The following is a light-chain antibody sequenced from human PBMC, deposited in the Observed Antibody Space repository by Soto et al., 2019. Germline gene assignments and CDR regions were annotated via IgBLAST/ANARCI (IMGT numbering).Light chain of an antibody. CDR1: SSDVGGYNY. J-gene: IGLJ1*01. CDR2: EVS. Sequence: LTQPPSASGSPGQSVTISCTGTSSDVGGYNYVSWYQQHPGKAPKLMIYEVSKRPSGVPDRFSGSKSGNTASLAVSWLQAEDEADYYCSSYAGSNNYVFGTGTKVTVL. CDR3: SSYAGSNNYV. V-gene: IGLV2-8*01.